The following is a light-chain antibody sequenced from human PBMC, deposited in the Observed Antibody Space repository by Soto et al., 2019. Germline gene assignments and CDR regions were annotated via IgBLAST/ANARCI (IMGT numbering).Light chain of an antibody. CDR3: QQYYNWLPFT. V-gene: IGKV3D-15*01. J-gene: IGKJ2*01. Sequence: EIVMTQSPATLSVSPGERATLSCRASQSVNNNLAWYQQKPGQAPRLLIYGASTRATGFPARFSGSGSGTDFTLTISRLQSEDVAVYYCQQYYNWLPFTFGQGTSLEIK. CDR2: GAS. CDR1: QSVNNN.